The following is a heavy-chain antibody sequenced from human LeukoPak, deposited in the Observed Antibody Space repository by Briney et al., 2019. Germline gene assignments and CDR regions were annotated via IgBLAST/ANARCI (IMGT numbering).Heavy chain of an antibody. CDR3: ARGDYYDNSGYYRYYFDY. V-gene: IGHV1-69*06. Sequence: PSVKVSCKASGGTFSSYAISWVRQAPGQGLEWMGRIIPIFGTANYAQKFQGRVTITADKSTSTAYMELSSLRSKDTAVYYCARGDYYDNSGYYRYYFDYWGQGHLVTVSS. CDR1: GGTFSSYA. J-gene: IGHJ4*02. CDR2: IIPIFGTA. D-gene: IGHD3-22*01.